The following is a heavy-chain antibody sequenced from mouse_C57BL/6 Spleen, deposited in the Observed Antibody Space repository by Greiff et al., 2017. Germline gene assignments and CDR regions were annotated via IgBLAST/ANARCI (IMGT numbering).Heavy chain of an antibody. Sequence: VKLQESGAELARPGASVTLSCKASGYTFPSYGISWVKQRTGQGLEWIGEIYPRSGNTYYNEKFKGKATLTADKSSSTAYMELRSLTSEDSAVYFCARGGDYGNSFDYWGQGTTLTVSS. D-gene: IGHD2-1*01. CDR2: IYPRSGNT. J-gene: IGHJ2*01. V-gene: IGHV1-81*01. CDR3: ARGGDYGNSFDY. CDR1: GYTFPSYG.